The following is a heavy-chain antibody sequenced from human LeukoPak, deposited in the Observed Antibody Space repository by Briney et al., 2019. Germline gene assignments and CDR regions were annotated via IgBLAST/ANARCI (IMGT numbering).Heavy chain of an antibody. CDR1: GGSISSSSYY. CDR2: IYYSGST. CDR3: ARHGPLGYCSSTSCYEAWFDP. V-gene: IGHV4-39*01. J-gene: IGHJ5*02. D-gene: IGHD2-2*01. Sequence: SETLSLTCTVSGGSISSSSYYWGWLRQPPGKGLEWIGSIYYSGSTYYNPSLKSRVTISVDTSKNQFSLKLSPVTAADTAVYYCARHGPLGYCSSTSCYEAWFDPWGQGTLVTVSS.